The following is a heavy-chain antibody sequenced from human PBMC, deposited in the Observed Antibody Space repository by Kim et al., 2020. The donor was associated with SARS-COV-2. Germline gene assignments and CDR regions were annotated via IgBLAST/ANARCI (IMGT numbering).Heavy chain of an antibody. CDR2: N. D-gene: IGHD2-21*01. CDR3: ARVSVLRLVDP. Sequence: NNYNPSLKSRVTISVDTSKNQFSLKLSSVTAADTAVYYCARVSVLRLVDPWGQGTLVTVSS. J-gene: IGHJ5*02. V-gene: IGHV4-59*01.